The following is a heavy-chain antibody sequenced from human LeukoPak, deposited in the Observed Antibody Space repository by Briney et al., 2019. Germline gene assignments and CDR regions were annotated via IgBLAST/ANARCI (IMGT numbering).Heavy chain of an antibody. Sequence: ASVKLSCTASGYTFTSYGISWVRQAPGLGLEWMGWIRAYNGNTNYAQKLQGRVTMTTDTSTSTAYMELRSLRSDDTAVYYCAREPTTYYGMDVWGQGTTVTVSS. CDR2: IRAYNGNT. V-gene: IGHV1-18*01. J-gene: IGHJ6*02. CDR3: AREPTTYYGMDV. D-gene: IGHD2/OR15-2a*01. CDR1: GYTFTSYG.